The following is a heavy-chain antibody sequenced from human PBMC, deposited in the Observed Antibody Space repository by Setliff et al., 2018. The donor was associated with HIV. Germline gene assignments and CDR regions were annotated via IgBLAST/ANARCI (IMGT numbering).Heavy chain of an antibody. J-gene: IGHJ6*02. Sequence: GGSLRLSCAVSGFTFISYGMYWVRQAPGKGLEWVAFIRYDGSYIYYADSVKGRFTISRDNAKNSLFLQMNSLRAEDTAVYYCAKTLPTLYPPHDYYFAMDVWGQGTTVTVSS. D-gene: IGHD2-15*01. V-gene: IGHV3-30*02. CDR1: GFTFISYG. CDR3: AKTLPTLYPPHDYYFAMDV. CDR2: IRYDGSYI.